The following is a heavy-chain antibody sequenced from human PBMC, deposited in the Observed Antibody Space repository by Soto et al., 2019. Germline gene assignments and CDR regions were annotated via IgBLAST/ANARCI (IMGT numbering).Heavy chain of an antibody. Sequence: GESLKISCKGSGYSFTSYWISWVRQMPGKGLEWMGRIDPSDSYTNYSPSFQGHVTISAGKSISTAYLQWSSLKASDTAMYYCARPLTGTTSLYYYYGMDVWGQGTTVTVSS. CDR2: IDPSDSYT. J-gene: IGHJ6*02. CDR1: GYSFTSYW. V-gene: IGHV5-10-1*01. CDR3: ARPLTGTTSLYYYYGMDV. D-gene: IGHD1-7*01.